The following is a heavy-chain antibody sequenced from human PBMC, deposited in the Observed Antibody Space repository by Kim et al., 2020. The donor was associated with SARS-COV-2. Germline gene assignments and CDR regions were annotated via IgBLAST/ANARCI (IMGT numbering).Heavy chain of an antibody. CDR3: ARDGLAVAGTGDY. CDR1: GGTFSSYA. V-gene: IGHV1-69*13. D-gene: IGHD6-19*01. J-gene: IGHJ4*02. Sequence: SVKVSCKASGGTFSSYAISWVRQAPGQGLEWMGGIIPIFGTANYAQKFQGRVTITADESTSTAYMELSSLRSEDTAVYYCARDGLAVAGTGDYWGQGTLVTVSS. CDR2: IIPIFGTA.